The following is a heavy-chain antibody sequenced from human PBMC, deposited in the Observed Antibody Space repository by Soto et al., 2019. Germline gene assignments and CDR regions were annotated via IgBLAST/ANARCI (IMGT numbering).Heavy chain of an antibody. V-gene: IGHV1-69*01. D-gene: IGHD6-6*01. CDR3: ATPKASGRSSAIGYYYYGLDV. CDR2: IIPIFGAA. CDR1: GGNFRSNA. J-gene: IGHJ6*02. Sequence: QVHLVQSGAEVKKPGSSVKVSCKASGGNFRSNAISWVRQAPGQGLEWMGGIIPIFGAANYPQKFQGRVRITADESTTSAYMELSSLRSDDTAVYYCATPKASGRSSAIGYYYYGLDVWGQGTSVIVSS.